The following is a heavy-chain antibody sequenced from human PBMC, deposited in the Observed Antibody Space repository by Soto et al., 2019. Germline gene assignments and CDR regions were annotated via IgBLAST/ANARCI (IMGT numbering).Heavy chain of an antibody. CDR3: AKFTAMVLGY. J-gene: IGHJ4*02. CDR1: GFTFSSYA. Sequence: EVQLLESGGGLVQPGGSLRLSCAASGFTFSSYAMSWVRQAPGKGLEWVSAFSGSGGSTYYADSVKGRFTISRDNSKNTLYLQMTSLRADDTAVYYCAKFTAMVLGYWGQGTLVTVSS. CDR2: FSGSGGST. D-gene: IGHD5-18*01. V-gene: IGHV3-23*01.